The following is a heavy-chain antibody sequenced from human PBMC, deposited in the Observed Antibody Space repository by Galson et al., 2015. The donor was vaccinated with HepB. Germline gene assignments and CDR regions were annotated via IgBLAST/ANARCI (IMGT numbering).Heavy chain of an antibody. CDR1: GYTFTGYY. CDR3: ARDRGELGSRYFDL. Sequence: SVKVSCKASGYTFTGYYMHWVRQAPGQGLEWMGRINPNSGGTNYAQKFQGRVTMTRDTSISTAYMELSRLRSDDTAVYYCARDRGELGSRYFDLWGRGTLVTVSS. D-gene: IGHD7-27*01. V-gene: IGHV1-2*06. J-gene: IGHJ2*01. CDR2: INPNSGGT.